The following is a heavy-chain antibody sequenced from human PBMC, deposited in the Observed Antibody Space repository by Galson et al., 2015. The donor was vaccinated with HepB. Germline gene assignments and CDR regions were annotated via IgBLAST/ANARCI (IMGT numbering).Heavy chain of an antibody. Sequence: SLRLSCAASGFTFSSYAMSWVRQAPGKGLEWVSSISGSGDITHYTDSVKGRFTISRDNSKNTLYLQMNRLRAEDTATYYCAKGMAGSCTRVLCYSFDYWGQGSLVTVSS. CDR3: AKGMAGSCTRVLCYSFDY. CDR2: ISGSGDIT. D-gene: IGHD2-8*02. CDR1: GFTFSSYA. J-gene: IGHJ4*02. V-gene: IGHV3-23*01.